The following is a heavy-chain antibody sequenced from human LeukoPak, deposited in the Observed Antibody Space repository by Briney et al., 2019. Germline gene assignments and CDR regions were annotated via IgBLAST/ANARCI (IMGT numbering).Heavy chain of an antibody. Sequence: SETLSLTCTVSGGSISSYYWSWIRQPPGKGLEWIGYIYYSGSTNYNPSLKSRVTISVDTSKNQFSLKLSSVTAADTAVYYCARAPSRAPNVWFDRWGQGTLVTVSS. J-gene: IGHJ5*02. CDR1: GGSISSYY. CDR2: IYYSGST. CDR3: ARAPSRAPNVWFDR. V-gene: IGHV4-59*01.